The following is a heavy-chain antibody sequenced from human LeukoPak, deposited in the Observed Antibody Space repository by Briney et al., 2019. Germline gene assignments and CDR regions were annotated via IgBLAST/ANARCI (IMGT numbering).Heavy chain of an antibody. Sequence: GESLKISCKTSGYRFTNYWIGWVRQMPGKGLEWMGIIYPGDSDTRYSPSFQGQVTISADKSISTAYLQWSSLKASDTAMYYCARHRGPHVPMSYHYYMDVWGKGTTVTVSS. J-gene: IGHJ6*03. CDR2: IYPGDSDT. V-gene: IGHV5-51*01. D-gene: IGHD3-10*01. CDR1: GYRFTNYW. CDR3: ARHRGPHVPMSYHYYMDV.